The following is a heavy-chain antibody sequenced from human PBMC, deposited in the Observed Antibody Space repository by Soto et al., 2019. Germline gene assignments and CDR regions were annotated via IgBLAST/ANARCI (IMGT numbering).Heavy chain of an antibody. CDR3: ARGHDFWSGYSYYYGMYV. J-gene: IGHJ6*02. CDR1: GFDFATYV. D-gene: IGHD3-3*01. Sequence: EVLLLESGGDLRQPGESLGLSCAASGFDFATYVMTWVRQVPGKGLEWVASIGDSGSKTYYADSVKGRVTIYRDNSKNTLYLQMNSLRADDTAVYLCARGHDFWSGYSYYYGMYVWGQGTTVTVSS. V-gene: IGHV3-23*01. CDR2: IGDSGSKT.